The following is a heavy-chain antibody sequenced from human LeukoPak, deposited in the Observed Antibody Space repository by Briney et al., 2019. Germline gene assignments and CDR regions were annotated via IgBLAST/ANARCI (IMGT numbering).Heavy chain of an antibody. J-gene: IGHJ4*02. D-gene: IGHD6-19*01. CDR3: AAPYSNGWYYFVY. V-gene: IGHV3-30-3*01. CDR1: GFTFSSYA. CDR2: ISYDGSNK. Sequence: GGSLRLSCAASGFTFSSYAMHWVRQAPGKGLEWVAVISYDGSNKYYADSVKGRFTISRDNSKNTLYLQMNSLRAEDTAVYYCAAPYSNGWYYFVYWGQGTLVTVSS.